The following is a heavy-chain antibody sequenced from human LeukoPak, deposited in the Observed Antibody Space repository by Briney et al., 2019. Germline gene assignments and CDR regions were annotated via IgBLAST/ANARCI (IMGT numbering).Heavy chain of an antibody. Sequence: SETLSLTCTVSGGSISSYYWSWIRQPPGKGLEWIGYIYYSGSTNYNPSLKSRVTISVDTSKNQFSLKLSSVTAADTAVYYCARRGSGWYFDYWSQGTLVTVPS. CDR1: GGSISSYY. J-gene: IGHJ4*02. D-gene: IGHD6-19*01. CDR3: ARRGSGWYFDY. CDR2: IYYSGST. V-gene: IGHV4-59*08.